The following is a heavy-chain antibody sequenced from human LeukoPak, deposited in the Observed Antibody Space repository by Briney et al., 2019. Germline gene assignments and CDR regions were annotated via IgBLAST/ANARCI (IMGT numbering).Heavy chain of an antibody. CDR1: GFTVSSNY. Sequence: GGSLRLSCAASGFTVSSNYMNWVRQAPGKGLEWVSSISSSSYIYYADSVKGRFTISGDNAKNSLYLQMNSLRAEDTAVYYCARDLPPSGSLDYWGQGTLVAVSS. V-gene: IGHV3-69-1*01. J-gene: IGHJ4*02. CDR2: ISSSSYI. CDR3: ARDLPPSGSLDY. D-gene: IGHD1-26*01.